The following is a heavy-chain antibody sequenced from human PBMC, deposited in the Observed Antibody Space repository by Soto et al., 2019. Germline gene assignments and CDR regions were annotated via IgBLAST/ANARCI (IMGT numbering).Heavy chain of an antibody. Sequence: GESLKISCQCSGYNFGAYWIGWVRQMPGKGLEWMGIIYPGDSDTKYSPSFQGQVTISVDKSITTAYLQWSSLKASDTAMYFCTTGITIFGVALALDVWGQGTTVTVSS. D-gene: IGHD3-3*01. V-gene: IGHV5-51*01. J-gene: IGHJ6*02. CDR2: IYPGDSDT. CDR3: TTGITIFGVALALDV. CDR1: GYNFGAYW.